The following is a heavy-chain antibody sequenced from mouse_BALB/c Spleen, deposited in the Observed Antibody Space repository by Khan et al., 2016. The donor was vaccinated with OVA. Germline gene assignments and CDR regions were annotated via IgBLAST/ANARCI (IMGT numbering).Heavy chain of an antibody. CDR2: IYPGSGNI. J-gene: IGHJ3*01. V-gene: IGHV1-77*01. CDR1: GYTFTDYY. Sequence: QVQLQQSGAELARPGASVKLSCKASGYTFTDYYINWMKQRTGQGLEWIGEIYPGSGNIYYNEKFKGKATLTADKSSSTAYMQLSSLTSEGSAVYFCAREWAAWFPYWGQGTLVTVSA. CDR3: AREWAAWFPY.